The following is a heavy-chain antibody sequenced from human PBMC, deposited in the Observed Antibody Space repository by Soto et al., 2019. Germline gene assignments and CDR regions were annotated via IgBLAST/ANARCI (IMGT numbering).Heavy chain of an antibody. CDR1: GLTFSSYA. J-gene: IGHJ6*03. D-gene: IGHD3-3*01. V-gene: IGHV3-23*01. Sequence: PGVSLRLSCAASGLTFSSYAMSWVRQAPGKGLEWVSVISGNSDNTYYADSVKGRFTISRDNSKNTLFLQMNSLRAEDTAVYYCAKEDYWNPEFSYYYYMDVWGKGTTVTVSS. CDR2: ISGNSDNT. CDR3: AKEDYWNPEFSYYYYMDV.